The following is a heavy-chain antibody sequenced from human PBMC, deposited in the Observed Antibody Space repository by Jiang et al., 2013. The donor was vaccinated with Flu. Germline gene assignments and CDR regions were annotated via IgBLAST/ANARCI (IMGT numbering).Heavy chain of an antibody. V-gene: IGHV3-20*04. D-gene: IGHD5-18*01. CDR1: GFTFDDYG. J-gene: IGHJ4*02. Sequence: VQLLESGGGVVRPGGSLRLSCAASGFTFDDYGMTWVRQAPGKGLEWVSGTNWNGGGTSYADSVKGRFTIYRDNAKNSLYLQMSSLRAEDTALYYCARRTGYSNGYFDSWGRGTLVTVSS. CDR3: ARRTGYSNGYFDS. CDR2: TNWNGGGT.